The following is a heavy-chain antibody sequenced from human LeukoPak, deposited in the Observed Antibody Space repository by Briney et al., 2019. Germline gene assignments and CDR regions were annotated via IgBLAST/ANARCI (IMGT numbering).Heavy chain of an antibody. CDR1: GGSINSGDYY. D-gene: IGHD5-18*01. V-gene: IGHV4-39*07. Sequence: SETLSLTCTVSGGSINSGDYYWVWIRQPPGKGLEWIGEINHSGSTNYNPSLRSRVTISVDTSKNQFSLKLSSVTAADTAVYYCARGYSYGYSYWGQGTLVTVSS. J-gene: IGHJ4*02. CDR3: ARGYSYGYSY. CDR2: INHSGST.